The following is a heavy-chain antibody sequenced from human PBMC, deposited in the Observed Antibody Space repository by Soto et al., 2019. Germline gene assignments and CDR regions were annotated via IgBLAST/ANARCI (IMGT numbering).Heavy chain of an antibody. Sequence: GGFLRLSCAASGVTFVDYAMHWVRQAPGKGLEWVSGISWNSGSIGYADSVKGRFTISRDNAKNSLYLQMNSLRAEDTALYYCARTDGSGDYWGQGTLVTVSS. CDR3: ARTDGSGDY. J-gene: IGHJ4*02. D-gene: IGHD3-10*01. CDR1: GVTFVDYA. CDR2: ISWNSGSI. V-gene: IGHV3-9*01.